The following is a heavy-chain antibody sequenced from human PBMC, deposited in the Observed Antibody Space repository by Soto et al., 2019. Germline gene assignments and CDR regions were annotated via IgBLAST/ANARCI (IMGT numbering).Heavy chain of an antibody. Sequence: SEALSLTCTVSGGSISRYYWSWIRQPPGKGLEWIGYIYYSGSTNYNPSLKSRVTISVDTSKNQFSLKLSSVTAADTAVYYCARVFSSGWPFDYWGQGTLVTVSS. V-gene: IGHV4-59*01. D-gene: IGHD6-19*01. J-gene: IGHJ4*02. CDR2: IYYSGST. CDR1: GGSISRYY. CDR3: ARVFSSGWPFDY.